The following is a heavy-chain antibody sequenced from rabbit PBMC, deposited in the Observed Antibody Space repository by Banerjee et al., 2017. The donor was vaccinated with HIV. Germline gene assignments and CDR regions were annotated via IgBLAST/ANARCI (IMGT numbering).Heavy chain of an antibody. Sequence: QEQLEESGGDLVKPEGSLTLTCTASGFSFSSGVWICWVRQAPGKGLEWIACIYTGTSGSTYYASWATGRFTTSKTSSTTVTLQMTSLTAADTATYFCAGDGSESSGVAFDLWGPGTLVTVS. CDR3: AGDGSESSGVAFDL. V-gene: IGHV1S45*01. CDR1: GFSFSSGVW. CDR2: IYTGTSGST. D-gene: IGHD1-1*01. J-gene: IGHJ2*01.